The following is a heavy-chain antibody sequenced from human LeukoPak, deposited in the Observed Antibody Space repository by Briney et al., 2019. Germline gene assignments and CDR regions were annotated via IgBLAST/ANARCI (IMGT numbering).Heavy chain of an antibody. V-gene: IGHV4-31*03. CDR1: GGSISRGGYY. CDR3: ARDRTYSSSSGGDYYYYGMDV. CDR2: IYYSGST. J-gene: IGHJ6*02. D-gene: IGHD6-6*01. Sequence: SETLSLTCTVSGGSISRGGYYWSWIRQHPGKGLEWIGYIYYSGSTYYNPSLKSRVTISVDTSKNQFSLKLSSVTAADTAVYYCARDRTYSSSSGGDYYYYGMDVWGQGTTVTVS.